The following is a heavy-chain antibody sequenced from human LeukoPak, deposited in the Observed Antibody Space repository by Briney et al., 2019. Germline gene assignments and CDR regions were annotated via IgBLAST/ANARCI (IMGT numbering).Heavy chain of an antibody. V-gene: IGHV3-23*01. CDR3: AKDQQLTLGFDY. J-gene: IGHJ4*02. D-gene: IGHD6-13*01. Sequence: GGSLRLSCAASGFTFSSYAMSWVRQAPGKGLERVSAISGSGGSTYYADSVKGRFTISRDNSKNTLYLQMNSLRAEDTAVYYCAKDQQLTLGFDYWGQGTLVTVSP. CDR1: GFTFSSYA. CDR2: ISGSGGST.